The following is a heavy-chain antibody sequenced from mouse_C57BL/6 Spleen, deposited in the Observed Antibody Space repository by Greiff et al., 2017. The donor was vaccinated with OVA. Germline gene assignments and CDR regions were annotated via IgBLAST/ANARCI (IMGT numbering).Heavy chain of an antibody. CDR2: IDPSDSET. D-gene: IGHD2-5*01. CDR1: GYTFTSYW. J-gene: IGHJ4*01. V-gene: IGHV1-52*01. CDR3: ARGGAYYSNYRAMDY. Sequence: QVQLQQPGAELVRPGSSVKLSCKASGYTFTSYWMHWVKQRPIQGLEWIGNIDPSDSETHYNQKFKDKATLTVDKSSSIAYMQLSSLTSEDSAVYYCARGGAYYSNYRAMDYWGQGTSVTVSS.